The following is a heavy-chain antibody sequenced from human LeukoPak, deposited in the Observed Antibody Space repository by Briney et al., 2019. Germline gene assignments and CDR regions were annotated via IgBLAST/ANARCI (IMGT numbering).Heavy chain of an antibody. D-gene: IGHD2-15*01. V-gene: IGHV4-59*08. Sequence: SETLSLTCTVSGGSISSYYWSWIRQPPGKGLEWIGYIYYSGSTNYNPSLKSRVTISVDTSKNQFSLKLSSVTAADTAVHYCARTYCSGGSCYYYGMDVWGQGTTVTVS. CDR1: GGSISSYY. J-gene: IGHJ6*02. CDR2: IYYSGST. CDR3: ARTYCSGGSCYYYGMDV.